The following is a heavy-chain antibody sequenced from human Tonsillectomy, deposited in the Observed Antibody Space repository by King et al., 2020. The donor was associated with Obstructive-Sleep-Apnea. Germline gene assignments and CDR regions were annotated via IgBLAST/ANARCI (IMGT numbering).Heavy chain of an antibody. Sequence: QLVQSGAEVKKPGSSVKVSCKASGGTFVSYTISWVRQAPGQGLEWMGGIIPLFGIADYAQKFQGRVTITADKSTSTAYMELSSLRSEDRAVYYCARGENIVMESTGRFYGMDVWGQGTTVTVSS. V-gene: IGHV1-69*14. CDR2: IIPLFGIA. J-gene: IGHJ6*02. CDR3: ARGENIVMESTGRFYGMDV. CDR1: GGTFVSYT. D-gene: IGHD2/OR15-2a*01.